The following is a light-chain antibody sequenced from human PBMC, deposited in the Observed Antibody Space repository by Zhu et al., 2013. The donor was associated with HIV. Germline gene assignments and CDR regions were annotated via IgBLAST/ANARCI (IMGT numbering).Light chain of an antibody. CDR3: QQYGSSPCS. CDR2: GAS. CDR1: QSVGSSY. V-gene: IGKV3-20*01. J-gene: IGKJ2*04. Sequence: EIVLTQFPGTLSLSPGERATLSCRASQSVGSSYLAWYQQKPAQAPRLLIYGASSRATGIPDRFSGSGSGTDFTLTISRLEPEDFAVYYCQQYGSSPCSFGQGTKLEI.